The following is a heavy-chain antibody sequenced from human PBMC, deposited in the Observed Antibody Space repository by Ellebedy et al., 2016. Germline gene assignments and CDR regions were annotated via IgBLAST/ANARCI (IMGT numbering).Heavy chain of an antibody. Sequence: GESLKISXAASGVTVGNNYMRWLRQAPGKGLEWVSLIYSGGSTYYADFVKGRFTISRDNAKNSLYLQMNSLRAEDTALYYCAREDYEYFDYWGQGTLVTVSS. CDR3: AREDYEYFDY. J-gene: IGHJ4*02. CDR1: GVTVGNNY. V-gene: IGHV3-66*01. D-gene: IGHD3-22*01. CDR2: IYSGGST.